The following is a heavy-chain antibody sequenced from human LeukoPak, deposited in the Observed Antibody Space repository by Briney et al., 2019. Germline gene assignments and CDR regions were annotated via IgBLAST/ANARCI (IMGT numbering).Heavy chain of an antibody. CDR2: IYHSGRT. J-gene: IGHJ6*03. CDR1: GYSISSGYY. D-gene: IGHD6-13*01. V-gene: IGHV4-38-2*02. CDR3: ARLFIRRSIAAAGTGRKDYMDV. Sequence: ASETLSLTCTVSGYSISSGYYWGWIRQPPGKGLEWIGSIYHSGRTFYNPSLKSRVTISVDTSKNQFSLKLSSVTAADTAVYYCARLFIRRSIAAAGTGRKDYMDVWGKGTTVTISS.